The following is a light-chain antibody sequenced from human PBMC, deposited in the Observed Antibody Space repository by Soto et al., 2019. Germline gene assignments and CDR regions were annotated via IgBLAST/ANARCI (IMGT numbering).Light chain of an antibody. CDR1: RDNIGSYNL. CDR3: CSFAGTGTQYV. CDR2: EGS. V-gene: IGLV2-23*01. Sequence: QSALTQPASVFGSVGQSITISCIGTRDNIGSYNLVSWYQHKPGKAPKIIIFEGSKRPSGVSNRFSGSRSGNTASLTISGLQAEDEADYYCCSFAGTGTQYVFGTGTKVTVL. J-gene: IGLJ1*01.